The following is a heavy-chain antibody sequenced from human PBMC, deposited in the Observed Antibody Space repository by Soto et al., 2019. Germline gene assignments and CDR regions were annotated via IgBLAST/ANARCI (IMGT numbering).Heavy chain of an antibody. CDR3: ARGDRGAFDL. J-gene: IGHJ3*01. Sequence: EVQLVESGGGLVRPGGSLRLSCAASGFTFSYYWLHWVRQAPWKGLVWVSRIHSDGSSTTYADFVKGRFIISRANARNTVDLQMNRVRVEDTAVYYCARGDRGAFDLWGQGTVVTVSS. CDR2: IHSDGSST. V-gene: IGHV3-74*01. D-gene: IGHD1-26*01. CDR1: GFTFSYYW.